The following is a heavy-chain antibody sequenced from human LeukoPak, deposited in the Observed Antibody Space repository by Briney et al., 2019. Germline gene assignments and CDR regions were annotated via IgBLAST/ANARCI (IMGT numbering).Heavy chain of an antibody. Sequence: SVTFSFTCAGYAGSFSGYYWSWIAQPPGKGLEWIGEINHSGSTNYNPSLKSRVTISVDTSKNQFSLKLSSVTAADTAVYYCARDIVVVPAAISAFDYWGQGTLVTVSS. J-gene: IGHJ4*02. CDR2: INHSGST. CDR3: ARDIVVVPAAISAFDY. D-gene: IGHD2-2*02. V-gene: IGHV4-34*01. CDR1: AGSFSGYY.